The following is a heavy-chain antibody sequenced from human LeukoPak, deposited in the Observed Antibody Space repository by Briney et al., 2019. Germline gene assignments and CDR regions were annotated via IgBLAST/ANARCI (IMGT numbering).Heavy chain of an antibody. V-gene: IGHV3-23*01. J-gene: IGHJ4*02. D-gene: IGHD2-15*01. CDR1: GFTFSSYA. CDR2: ISGSGTST. Sequence: PGGSLRLSCAASGFTFSSYAMSWVRQAPGKGLEWVSGISGSGTSTYYADSVKGRFTISRDNSKNTLYLQMNSLRAEDTAVYYCAKDGGGDCSDGICYTFDYWGQGTLVTVS. CDR3: AKDGGGDCSDGICYTFDY.